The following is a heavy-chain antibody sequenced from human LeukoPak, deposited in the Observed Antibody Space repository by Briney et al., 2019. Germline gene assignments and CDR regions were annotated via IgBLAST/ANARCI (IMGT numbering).Heavy chain of an antibody. CDR3: ARDKRGITDAFDI. D-gene: IGHD1-14*01. V-gene: IGHV4-34*01. Sequence: SETLSLTCAVYGGSFSGYYWSWIRQPPGKGLEWIGEINHSGSTNYNPSLKSRVTISVDTSKNQFSLKLSSVTAADTAVYYCARDKRGITDAFDIWGQGTMVTVSS. J-gene: IGHJ3*02. CDR1: GGSFSGYY. CDR2: INHSGST.